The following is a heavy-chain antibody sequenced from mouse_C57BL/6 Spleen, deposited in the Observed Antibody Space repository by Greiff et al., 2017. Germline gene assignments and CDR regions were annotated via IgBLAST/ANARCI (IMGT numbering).Heavy chain of an antibody. CDR3: ARTQGYGNYFYAMDY. J-gene: IGHJ4*01. D-gene: IGHD2-1*01. V-gene: IGHV5-4*03. CDR2: ISDGGSYT. CDR1: GFTFSSYA. Sequence: DVKLVESGGGLVKPGGSLKLSCAASGFTFSSYAMSWVRQTPEKRLEWVATISDGGSYTYYPDNVKGRFTISRDNAKNNLYLQMSHLKSEDTAMYYCARTQGYGNYFYAMDYWGQGTSVTVSS.